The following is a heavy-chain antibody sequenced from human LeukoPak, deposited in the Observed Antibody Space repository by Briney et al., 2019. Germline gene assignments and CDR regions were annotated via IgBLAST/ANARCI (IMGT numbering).Heavy chain of an antibody. CDR2: ISAYNGNT. CDR1: GYTFTSYG. J-gene: IGHJ4*02. V-gene: IGHV1-18*01. D-gene: IGHD3-22*01. Sequence: ASVKVSCTASGYTFTSYGISWVRQAPGQGLEWMGWISAYNGNTNYAQKLQGRVTMTTDTSTSTAYMELRSLRSDDTAVYYCARDPKIASYYYDSSGSGSYFDYWGQGTLVTVSS. CDR3: ARDPKIASYYYDSSGSGSYFDY.